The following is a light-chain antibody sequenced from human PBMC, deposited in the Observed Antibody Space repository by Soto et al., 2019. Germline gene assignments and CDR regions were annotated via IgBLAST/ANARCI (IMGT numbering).Light chain of an antibody. J-gene: IGKJ1*01. CDR1: QSVSNDF. Sequence: EVVLTHSPGILSLYHGERATLSCRASQSVSNDFLAWYQQKPGQAPRLLIYGASTRATDVPDRFSGSGSGADFTLSISRLEPEDFAVYYCQQYGSSPPRTFGQGTKVDIK. CDR3: QQYGSSPPRT. V-gene: IGKV3-20*01. CDR2: GAS.